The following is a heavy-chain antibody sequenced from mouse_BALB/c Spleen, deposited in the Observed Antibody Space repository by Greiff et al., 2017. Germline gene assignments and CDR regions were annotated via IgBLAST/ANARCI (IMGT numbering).Heavy chain of an antibody. V-gene: IGHV5-12-2*01. CDR3: ARRGDYDPYYFDY. Sequence: EVQGVESGGGLVQPGGSLKLSCAASGFTFSSYTMSWVRQTPEKRLEWVAYISNGGGSTYYPDTVKGRFTISRDNAKNTLYLQMSSLKSEDTAMYYCARRGDYDPYYFDYWGQGTTLTVSS. D-gene: IGHD2-4*01. CDR1: GFTFSSYT. J-gene: IGHJ2*01. CDR2: ISNGGGST.